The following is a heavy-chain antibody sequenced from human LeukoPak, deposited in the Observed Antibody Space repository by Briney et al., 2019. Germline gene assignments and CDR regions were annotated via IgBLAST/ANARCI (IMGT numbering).Heavy chain of an antibody. D-gene: IGHD6-19*01. CDR3: AKDSMLAVADAFDI. CDR1: GFTFDDYA. Sequence: GGSLRLSCAASGFTFDDYAMHWVRQAPGKGLEWVSGISWNSGSIGYADSVKGRFTISRDNAKNSLYLQMNSLRAEETALYYCAKDSMLAVADAFDIWGQGTMVTVSS. J-gene: IGHJ3*02. CDR2: ISWNSGSI. V-gene: IGHV3-9*01.